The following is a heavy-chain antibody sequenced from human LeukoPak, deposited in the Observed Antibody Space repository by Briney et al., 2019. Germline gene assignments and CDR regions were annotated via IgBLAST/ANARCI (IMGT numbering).Heavy chain of an antibody. J-gene: IGHJ4*02. CDR3: ARESVAGFVVPATFDY. Sequence: GGSLRLSCAASGFTFSSYSMNWVRQAPGKGLEWGSYISSSSSTIYYADSVKGRFTISRDNAKNSLYLQMNSLRAEDTAVYYCARESVAGFVVPATFDYWGQGTLVTVSS. CDR1: GFTFSSYS. V-gene: IGHV3-48*01. D-gene: IGHD2-2*01. CDR2: ISSSSSTI.